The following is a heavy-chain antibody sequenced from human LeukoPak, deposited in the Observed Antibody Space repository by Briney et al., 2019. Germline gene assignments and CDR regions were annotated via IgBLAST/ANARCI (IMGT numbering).Heavy chain of an antibody. V-gene: IGHV3-7*01. CDR2: IKQDGSEK. D-gene: IGHD3-22*01. CDR1: GFTFSSYW. Sequence: GGSLRLSCAASGFTFSSYWMSWVRQAPGKGLEWVANIKQDGSEKYYVDSVKGRFTISRDNAKNSLYLQMNSLRAEDTAVYHCARGYDSSGYYYYYYYGMDAWGQGTTVTVSS. CDR3: ARGYDSSGYYYYYYYGMDA. J-gene: IGHJ6*02.